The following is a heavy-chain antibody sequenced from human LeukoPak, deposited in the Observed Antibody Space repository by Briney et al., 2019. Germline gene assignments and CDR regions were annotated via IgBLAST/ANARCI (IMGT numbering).Heavy chain of an antibody. J-gene: IGHJ4*02. CDR1: GGSISSGGYY. CDR3: ARSAYFGSAFDY. D-gene: IGHD3-10*01. CDR2: IHYIGTT. V-gene: IGHV4-61*08. Sequence: PSETLSLTCTVSGGSISSGGYYWSWIRQHPGKGLEWIGYIHYIGTTNYNPSLKSRVTISVDTSKNQFSLKLISVTAADTAVYYCARSAYFGSAFDYWGQGNLVTVSS.